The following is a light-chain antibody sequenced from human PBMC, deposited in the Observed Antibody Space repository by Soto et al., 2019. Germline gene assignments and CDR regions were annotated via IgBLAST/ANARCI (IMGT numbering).Light chain of an antibody. Sequence: DIRMKQSPSALSASVDDRVTITCRASQSLNNGLALYQQKPGKAPNLLIYDASTVERGVPSRFSGSGSGTEFTLTISSLQPDDFATYYCQHYNSYSEAFGQGTKVDIK. J-gene: IGKJ1*01. CDR1: QSLNNG. V-gene: IGKV1-5*01. CDR2: DAS. CDR3: QHYNSYSEA.